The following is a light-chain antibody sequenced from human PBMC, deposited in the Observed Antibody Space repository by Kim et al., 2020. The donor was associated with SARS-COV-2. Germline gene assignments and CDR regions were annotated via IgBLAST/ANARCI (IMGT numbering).Light chain of an antibody. CDR1: SLGDRF. V-gene: IGLV3-1*01. J-gene: IGLJ3*02. CDR2: QDN. Sequence: VSPGQTASVTCSGDSLGDRFIFWYQQKPGQSPVVVIYQDNKRPSGIPERFSGSNSGNTAALTIRETQAMDEADYYCQAWDRGSAVFGGGTKVTVL. CDR3: QAWDRGSAV.